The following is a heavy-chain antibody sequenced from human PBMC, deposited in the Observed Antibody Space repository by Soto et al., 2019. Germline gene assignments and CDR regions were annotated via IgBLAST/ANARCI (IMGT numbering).Heavy chain of an antibody. V-gene: IGHV4-4*02. CDR1: GDSISSSNW. Sequence: PSETLSLTCAVSGDSISSSNWWSWVRRPPGKGLEWIGGIYHSGNTNYNPSLKSRVTISVDKSKNQFSLKLSSVTAADTAVYYCARDVVGYCISSTCYWLDPWGQGTLVTVSS. J-gene: IGHJ5*02. D-gene: IGHD2-2*03. CDR2: IYHSGNT. CDR3: ARDVVGYCISSTCYWLDP.